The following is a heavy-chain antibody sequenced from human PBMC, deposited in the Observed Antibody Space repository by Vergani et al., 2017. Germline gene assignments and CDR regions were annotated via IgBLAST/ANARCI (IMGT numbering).Heavy chain of an antibody. CDR2: IYYTGST. CDR1: GDPISTSNYY. J-gene: IGHJ5*01. Sequence: QLQLQQSGPGLVKPSETLSLTCTVSGDPISTSNYYWGWIRQPPGKGLEWIGNIYYTGSTYYNPSLKSRVTISVDTSKDHFSLQLSSVTATDTAVYYCARFPNIVGENWFDSWGQGTLVTVSS. CDR3: ARFPNIVGENWFDS. V-gene: IGHV4-39*02. D-gene: IGHD2/OR15-2a*01.